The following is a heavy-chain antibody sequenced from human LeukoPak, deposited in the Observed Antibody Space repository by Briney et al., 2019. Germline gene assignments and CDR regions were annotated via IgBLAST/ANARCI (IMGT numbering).Heavy chain of an antibody. CDR2: INGSGVST. Sequence: GGSLRLSCAASGLTFSSYAMAWVRQAPGKGLEWVSTINGSGVSTYYGDSVKGRFTISRDNSKNTLYLHMNSLRVEDTAVYYCASQYIEVNYYYHMDVWGTGTTVIVSS. V-gene: IGHV3-23*01. CDR3: ASQYIEVNYYYHMDV. J-gene: IGHJ6*03. CDR1: GLTFSSYA. D-gene: IGHD5-18*01.